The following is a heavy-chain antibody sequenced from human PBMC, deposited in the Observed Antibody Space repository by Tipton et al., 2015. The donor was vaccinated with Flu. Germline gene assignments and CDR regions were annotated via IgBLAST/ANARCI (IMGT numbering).Heavy chain of an antibody. J-gene: IGHJ4*02. D-gene: IGHD3-3*01. CDR2: ISSNGGST. V-gene: IGHV3-64*01. CDR1: GFTFSSYA. Sequence: EVQLVQSGGGLVQPGGSLRLSCAASGFTFSSYAMHWVRQAPGKGLEYVSAISSNGGSTYYANSVKGRFTISRDNSKNTLYLQMGSLRAEDFAVYYCARGDDFPWFFFDYWGQGSLVTVSS. CDR3: ARGDDFPWFFFDY.